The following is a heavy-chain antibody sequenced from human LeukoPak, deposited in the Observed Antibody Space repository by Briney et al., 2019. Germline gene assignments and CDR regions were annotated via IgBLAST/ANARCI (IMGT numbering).Heavy chain of an antibody. J-gene: IGHJ4*02. CDR3: ARDQNDYVWGSYRD. V-gene: IGHV3-48*03. D-gene: IGHD3-16*02. CDR2: ISSSGSTI. CDR1: GFTFSSYE. Sequence: PGGSLRLSCAASGFTFSSYEMNWVRQAPGKGLEWVSYISSSGSTICYADSVKGRFTISRDNAKNSLYLQMNSLRAEDTAVYYCARDQNDYVWGSYRDWGQGTLVTVSS.